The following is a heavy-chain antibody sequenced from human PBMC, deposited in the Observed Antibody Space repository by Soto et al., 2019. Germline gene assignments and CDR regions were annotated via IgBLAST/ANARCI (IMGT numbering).Heavy chain of an antibody. Sequence: ASVKVSCKASGYTFTSYAMHWVRQAPGQRLEWMGWINAGNGNTKYSQKFQGRVTITRDTSASTAYMELSSLRSEDTAVYYCARNYWPRSWYQFGGNHYYFGMDVWGKGTTVTVSS. CDR2: INAGNGNT. D-gene: IGHD6-13*01. V-gene: IGHV1-3*01. CDR3: ARNYWPRSWYQFGGNHYYFGMDV. CDR1: GYTFTSYA. J-gene: IGHJ6*04.